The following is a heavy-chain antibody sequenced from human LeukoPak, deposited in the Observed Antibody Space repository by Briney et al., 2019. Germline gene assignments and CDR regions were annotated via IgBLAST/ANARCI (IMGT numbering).Heavy chain of an antibody. CDR1: GFTFSSYS. V-gene: IGHV3-48*04. CDR3: ARDQYYDYVWGSYRYTFDY. D-gene: IGHD3-16*02. CDR2: ISSSSSTI. Sequence: GGSLRLSCAASGFTFSSYSMNWVRQAPGKGLEWVSYISSSSSTIYYADSVKGRFTISRDNAKNSLYLQMNSLRAEDTAVYYCARDQYYDYVWGSYRYTFDYWGQGTLVTVSS. J-gene: IGHJ4*02.